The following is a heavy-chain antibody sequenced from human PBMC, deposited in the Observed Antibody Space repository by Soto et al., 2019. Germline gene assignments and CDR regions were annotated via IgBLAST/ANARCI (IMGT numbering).Heavy chain of an antibody. D-gene: IGHD5-18*01. CDR3: AKAFNGYSYAHDAFDI. V-gene: IGHV3-23*01. Sequence: GGSLRLSCAASGFTFSSYAMSWVRQAPGKGLEWVSAISGSGGSTYYADSVKGRFTISRDNSKNTLYLQMNSLRAEDTAVYYCAKAFNGYSYAHDAFDIWGQGTMVTVSS. CDR2: ISGSGGST. J-gene: IGHJ3*02. CDR1: GFTFSSYA.